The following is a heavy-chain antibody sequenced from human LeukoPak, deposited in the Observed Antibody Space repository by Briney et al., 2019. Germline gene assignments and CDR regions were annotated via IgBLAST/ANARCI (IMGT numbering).Heavy chain of an antibody. CDR2: VYQSGST. CDR3: AXXXXSNDYGWFDP. D-gene: IGHD4-11*01. Sequence: SETLSLTCAVSGGSISSGGYSWSWIRQPPGKGLEWIGYVYQSGSTYYNPSLKTRVTILVDRSKNQFSLRLSSVTAADTAVYYCAXXXXSNDYGWFDPWGQGTLV. V-gene: IGHV4-30-2*01. CDR1: GGSISSGGYS. J-gene: IGHJ5*02.